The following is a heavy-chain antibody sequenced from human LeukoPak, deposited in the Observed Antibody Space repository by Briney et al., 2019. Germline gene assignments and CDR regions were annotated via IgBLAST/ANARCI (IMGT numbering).Heavy chain of an antibody. CDR1: GFTFSKYW. Sequence: GGSLRLSCAASGFTFSKYWMLWVRQAPGKGLESVSRINTDGTVTTYADSVKGRFTVSRDNADNTMFLQMNSVRDEDTAVYYCARVCAGSTCSPGGYDYWGQGPLVTVSS. D-gene: IGHD2-2*01. V-gene: IGHV3-74*01. CDR2: INTDGTVT. J-gene: IGHJ4*02. CDR3: ARVCAGSTCSPGGYDY.